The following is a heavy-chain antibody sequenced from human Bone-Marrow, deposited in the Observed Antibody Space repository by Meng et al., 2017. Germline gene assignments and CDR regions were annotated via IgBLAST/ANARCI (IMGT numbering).Heavy chain of an antibody. CDR3: AREGSVTTDY. V-gene: IGHV3-74*01. CDR2: INTVGSTT. J-gene: IGHJ4*02. CDR1: GFSFSTYW. Sequence: ELQLVWSGGGLVKPGGSLVLSCEVSGFSFSTYWMHWVRQAPGKGLVWVSHINTVGSTTTYADSVKGRFTISRDNAKNTLYLQMNSLTAEDTAVYYCAREGSVTTDYWGQGTLVTVSS. D-gene: IGHD4-17*01.